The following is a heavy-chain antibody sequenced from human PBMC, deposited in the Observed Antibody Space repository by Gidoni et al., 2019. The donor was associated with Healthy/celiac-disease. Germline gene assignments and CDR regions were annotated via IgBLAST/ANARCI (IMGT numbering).Heavy chain of an antibody. CDR2: ISGSGGST. J-gene: IGHJ4*02. CDR3: ATSQGSSGWSLRGDY. D-gene: IGHD6-19*01. CDR1: GFTFSSYA. V-gene: IGHV3-23*01. Sequence: EVQLLESGGGLVQPGGSLRLSCAASGFTFSSYAMSWVRQAPGKGLEWVSAISGSGGSTYYADSVKGRFTISRDNSKNTLYLQMNSLRAEDTAVYYCATSQGSSGWSLRGDYWGQGTLVTVSS.